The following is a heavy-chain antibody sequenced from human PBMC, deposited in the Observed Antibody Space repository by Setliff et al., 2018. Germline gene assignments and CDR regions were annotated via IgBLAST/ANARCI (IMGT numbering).Heavy chain of an antibody. CDR3: ARGSSSGYYFDY. Sequence: PSETLSLTCTVSGGSISSGSYYWSWIRQPAGKGLEWIGHIYTSGSTNYNPSLKSRVTISVDTSKNQFSLKLSSVTAADTAVYYCARGSSSGYYFDYWGQGTLVTVSS. J-gene: IGHJ4*02. CDR2: IYTSGST. V-gene: IGHV4-61*09. D-gene: IGHD6-6*01. CDR1: GGSISSGSYY.